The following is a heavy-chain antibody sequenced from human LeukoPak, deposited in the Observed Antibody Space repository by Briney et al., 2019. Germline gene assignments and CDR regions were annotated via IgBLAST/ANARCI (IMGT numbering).Heavy chain of an antibody. J-gene: IGHJ5*02. CDR1: GGSISSSTAY. Sequence: SETLSLTCTVSGGSISSSTAYWGWIRQPPGKGLEWIVSIYYSGSTYYNPSLKSRVTISVDTSKNQFSLKLSSVTAADTAVYYCARREIWFGELVWFDPWGQGTLVTVSS. CDR2: IYYSGST. D-gene: IGHD3-10*01. CDR3: ARREIWFGELVWFDP. V-gene: IGHV4-39*01.